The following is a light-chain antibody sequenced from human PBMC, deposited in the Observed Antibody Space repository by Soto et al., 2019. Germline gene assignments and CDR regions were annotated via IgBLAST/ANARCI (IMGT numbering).Light chain of an antibody. CDR3: SSYTRSTTLV. V-gene: IGLV2-14*01. CDR2: DVS. J-gene: IGLJ1*01. CDR1: SSDVGGYNS. Sequence: QSALSQPASVSGSPGQSITISCTGTSSDVGGYNSVSWYQQHPGRAPKLMIYDVSGRPSGVSNRFSGSKSGNTASLTISGLQAEDEADYYCSSYTRSTTLVFGTGTKLTVL.